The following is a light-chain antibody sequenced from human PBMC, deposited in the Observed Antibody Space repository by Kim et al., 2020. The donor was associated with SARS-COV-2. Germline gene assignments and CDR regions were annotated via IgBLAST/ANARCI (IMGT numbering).Light chain of an antibody. J-gene: IGKJ2*01. V-gene: IGKV1-33*01. Sequence: AAVGDRVTITCQASQGIYKYLNWYQQKAGKAPKVLIHATSNLETGVPSRFSGSGSGTDFTLSITSLQPEDIATYYCQQYDSLPYTFGQGTKVDIK. CDR1: QGIYKY. CDR2: ATS. CDR3: QQYDSLPYT.